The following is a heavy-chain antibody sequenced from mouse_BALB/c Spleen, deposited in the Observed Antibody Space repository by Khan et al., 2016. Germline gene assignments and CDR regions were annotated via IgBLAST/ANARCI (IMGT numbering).Heavy chain of an antibody. CDR1: GLNIKDTY. CDR2: IDPANGNT. J-gene: IGHJ3*01. Sequence: VQLQQSGAELVKPGASVKLSCTASGLNIKDTYMHWVNQRPEQGLEWIGRIDPANGNTKYDPKFQGKATITADTSSNTAYLQLSSLTSEDTAVYYCASRLAYWGQGTLVTVSA. CDR3: ASRLAY. V-gene: IGHV14-3*02.